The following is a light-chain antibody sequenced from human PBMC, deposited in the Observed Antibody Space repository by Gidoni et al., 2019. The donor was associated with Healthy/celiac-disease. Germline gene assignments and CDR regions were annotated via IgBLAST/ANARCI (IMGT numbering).Light chain of an antibody. CDR3: QQYGSSPT. CDR2: DAS. V-gene: IGKV3-20*01. J-gene: IGKJ1*01. Sequence: EIVLTQSPGTLSLSPGERATLSCRASQSITSSYLAWYQHKPGQAPRLLIYDASSRATGIPDRFSGSGSGTDFTLTISRLEPADFAVYYCQQYGSSPTFGQGTKVEIK. CDR1: QSITSSY.